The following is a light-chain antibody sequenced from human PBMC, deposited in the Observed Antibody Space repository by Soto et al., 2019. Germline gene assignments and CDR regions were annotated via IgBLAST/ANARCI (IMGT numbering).Light chain of an antibody. CDR3: QSYDSSLSEV. CDR2: DNN. J-gene: IGLJ1*01. CDR1: SSNIGAGYG. Sequence: QSVLTQPPSVSGAPGQRVTISCTGSSSNIGAGYGVHWYQQLPGTAPGLLIYDNNNRPSGVPDRFSGSKSGTSASLAITGLQAEDEADYYCQSYDSSLSEVFGTGTKVTVL. V-gene: IGLV1-40*01.